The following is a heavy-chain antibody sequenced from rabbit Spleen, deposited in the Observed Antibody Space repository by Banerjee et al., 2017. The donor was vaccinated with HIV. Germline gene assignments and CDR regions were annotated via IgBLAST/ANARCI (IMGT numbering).Heavy chain of an antibody. D-gene: IGHD4-2*01. Sequence: QEQLVESGGGLVKPGASLTLTCKASGLDFSINYWMCWVRQAPGKGLEWIACIDVTKSGRSYYASWAKGRFTISKTSSTTVTLQVTSLTAADTANYFCARDAAGREDFNLWGPGTLVTVS. CDR1: GLDFSINYW. V-gene: IGHV1S45*01. J-gene: IGHJ4*01. CDR2: IDVTKSGRS. CDR3: ARDAAGREDFNL.